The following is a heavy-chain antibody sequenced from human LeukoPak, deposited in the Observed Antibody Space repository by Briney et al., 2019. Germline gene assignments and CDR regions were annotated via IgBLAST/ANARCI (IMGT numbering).Heavy chain of an antibody. J-gene: IGHJ4*02. D-gene: IGHD1-1*01. CDR3: ARKGELERRRSWDC. CDR2: IKQDGRER. V-gene: IGHV3-7*03. Sequence: ETLSLTCTVSGGSISSGGYYWSWIRQHPGKGLEWVANIKQDGRERYYVDSVKGRFTISRDNAKNSLYLQMSSLRAEDTAVYYCARKGELERRRSWDCWGQGTLVTVSS. CDR1: GGSISSGGYY.